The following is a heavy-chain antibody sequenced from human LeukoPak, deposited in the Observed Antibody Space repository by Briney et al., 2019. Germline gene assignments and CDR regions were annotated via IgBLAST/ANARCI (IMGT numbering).Heavy chain of an antibody. V-gene: IGHV3-64D*06. CDR1: GFTFSSYA. J-gene: IGHJ4*02. Sequence: PGRSLRLSCAASGFTFSSYAMHWVRQAPGKTLEYVSAISGNGGSTYYADSVKGRFTISRDNSKNTLYLQMGSLGVKDAAVYYSGEGGLQIRQWLALWGQGTLVTVSS. D-gene: IGHD6-19*01. CDR2: ISGNGGST. CDR3: GEGGLQIRQWLAL.